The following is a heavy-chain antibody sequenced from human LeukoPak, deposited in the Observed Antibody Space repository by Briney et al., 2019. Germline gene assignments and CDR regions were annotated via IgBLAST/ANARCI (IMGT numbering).Heavy chain of an antibody. D-gene: IGHD5-12*01. CDR1: GGSISSYY. J-gene: IGHJ4*02. V-gene: IGHV4-59*08. Sequence: SETLSLTCTVSGGSISSYYWSWIRQPPGKGLEWIGYIYYSGSTNYNPSLRSRVTISVDASKNQFSLKLSSVTAADTAAYYCARQGYSAYEILDYWGQGTLVTVSS. CDR3: ARQGYSAYEILDY. CDR2: IYYSGST.